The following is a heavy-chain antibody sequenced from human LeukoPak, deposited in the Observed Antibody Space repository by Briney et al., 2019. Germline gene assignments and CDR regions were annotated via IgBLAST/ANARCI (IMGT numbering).Heavy chain of an antibody. CDR3: AKDLGYSSGWYEDY. D-gene: IGHD6-19*01. J-gene: IGHJ4*02. Sequence: GGSLRLSCAASGFTFSSYAMSWVRQAPGKGLEWVSAISGSGGSTYYADSVKGRFTISGDNSKNTLYLQMNSLRAEDTAVYYCAKDLGYSSGWYEDYWGQGTLVTVSS. CDR2: ISGSGGST. V-gene: IGHV3-23*01. CDR1: GFTFSSYA.